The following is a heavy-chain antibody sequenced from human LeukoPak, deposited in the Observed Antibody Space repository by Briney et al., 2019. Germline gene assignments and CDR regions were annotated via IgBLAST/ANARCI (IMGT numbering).Heavy chain of an antibody. V-gene: IGHV3-21*01. J-gene: IGHJ4*02. CDR1: GLTFSDYS. D-gene: IGHD6-19*01. Sequence: PGGSLRLSCVASGLTFSDYSMNWVRQAPGKGLEWVSSISSSSYMYYADSVRGRFTISRDNAKNSLYLQMNSLRVEDTAVYYCARAQSSGWSTLFDYWGQGTLVTVSS. CDR3: ARAQSSGWSTLFDY. CDR2: ISSSSYM.